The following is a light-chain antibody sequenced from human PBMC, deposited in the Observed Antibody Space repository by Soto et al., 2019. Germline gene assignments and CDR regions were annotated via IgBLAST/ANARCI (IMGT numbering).Light chain of an antibody. CDR1: SSDVGSYNL. J-gene: IGLJ1*01. CDR2: EGI. CDR3: CSYADSSRIYV. V-gene: IGLV2-23*01. Sequence: QSALTQPASVSGSPGQSITISCTGTSSDVGSYNLVSWYQQHPGKAPKLMIYEGIKRPSGISNRFYGSKSGNTASLTISGLQAEDEAEYYCCSYADSSRIYVFGSGTKLTVL.